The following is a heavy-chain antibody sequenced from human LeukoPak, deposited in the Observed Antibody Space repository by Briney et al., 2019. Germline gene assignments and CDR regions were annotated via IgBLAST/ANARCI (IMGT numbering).Heavy chain of an antibody. Sequence: PSETLSLTCTVSGGSISSHYWSWIRQPPGKGLEWIGYIYYSGSTNYNPSLKSRVTISVDTSKNQFYLKLSSVTAADTAVYYCARGQLSDFWSGYPPASFDYWGQGTLVTVSS. D-gene: IGHD3-3*01. J-gene: IGHJ4*02. CDR2: IYYSGST. CDR3: ARGQLSDFWSGYPPASFDY. V-gene: IGHV4-59*11. CDR1: GGSISSHY.